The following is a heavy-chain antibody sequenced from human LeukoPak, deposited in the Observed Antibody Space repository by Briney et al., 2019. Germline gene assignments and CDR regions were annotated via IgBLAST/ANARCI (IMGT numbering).Heavy chain of an antibody. J-gene: IGHJ4*02. Sequence: PGGSLRLSCGASGFTFSSYAMSWVRQAPGKGLEWVSAITSNGGTTYYADSVKGRFTISRDNSKNTVYLQMNSLKAEDTAVYYCAKDPYGTRYFDYWGQGTLVTVSS. D-gene: IGHD2-2*01. CDR2: ITSNGGTT. V-gene: IGHV3-23*01. CDR3: AKDPYGTRYFDY. CDR1: GFTFSSYA.